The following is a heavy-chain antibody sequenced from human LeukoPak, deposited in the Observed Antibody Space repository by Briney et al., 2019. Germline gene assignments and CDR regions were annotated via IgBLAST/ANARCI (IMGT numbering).Heavy chain of an antibody. V-gene: IGHV3-33*01. J-gene: IGHJ4*02. Sequence: PGGSLRLSCAASGFTFSSYGMHWVRQAPGKGLEGVAVIWYDGSNKYYADSVKGRFTISRDNSKNTLYLQMNSLRAEDTAVYYCARGFFQYFDYWGQGTLVTVSS. CDR1: GFTFSSYG. CDR3: ARGFFQYFDY. D-gene: IGHD3-3*01. CDR2: IWYDGSNK.